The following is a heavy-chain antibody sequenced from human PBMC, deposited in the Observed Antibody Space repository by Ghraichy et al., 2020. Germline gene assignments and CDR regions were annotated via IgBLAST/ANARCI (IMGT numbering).Heavy chain of an antibody. CDR2: INHSGST. V-gene: IGHV4-34*01. CDR3: ARGPVRVTIFGVVIMTRGTNLDY. D-gene: IGHD3-3*01. CDR1: GGSFSGYY. J-gene: IGHJ4*02. Sequence: SETLSLTCAVYGGSFSGYYWSWIRQPPGKGLEWIGEINHSGSTNYNPSLKSRVTISVDTSKNQFSLKLSSVTAADTAVYYCARGPVRVTIFGVVIMTRGTNLDYWGQGTLVTVSS.